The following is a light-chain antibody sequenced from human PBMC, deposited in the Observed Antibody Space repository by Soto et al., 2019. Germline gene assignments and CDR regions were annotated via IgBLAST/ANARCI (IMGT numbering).Light chain of an antibody. CDR2: DVS. V-gene: IGLV2-14*01. CDR3: SSYTSSSTHVV. CDR1: SSDVGGYNY. J-gene: IGLJ2*01. Sequence: QSALTQPASVSGSPGQSVTISCTGTSSDVGGYNYVSWYQQHPGKAPKRMIYDVSNRPSGVSNRFSGSKSGNTASLTSSVLQAEDEAVYYCSSYTSSSTHVVFGRGTKVTLL.